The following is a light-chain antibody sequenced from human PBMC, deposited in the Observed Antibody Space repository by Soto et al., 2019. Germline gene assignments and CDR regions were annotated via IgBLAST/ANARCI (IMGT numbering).Light chain of an antibody. Sequence: DIQMTQSPSTLSASVGDRVTITCRASQSIGRWLAWYQEKPGKAPHLLIFDASALGRGVPSRFSGRGSGTVFSLTISSLQPEDSATYSCQQFDSYPWTFGQGTKVEIK. CDR3: QQFDSYPWT. CDR2: DAS. V-gene: IGKV1-5*01. J-gene: IGKJ1*01. CDR1: QSIGRW.